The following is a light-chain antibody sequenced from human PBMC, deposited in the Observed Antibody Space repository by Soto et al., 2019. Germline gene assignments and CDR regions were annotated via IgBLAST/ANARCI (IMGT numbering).Light chain of an antibody. CDR2: AAS. V-gene: IGKV1-9*01. CDR1: RDVSSS. CDR3: QQLSYYPRT. Sequence: IQMTQSPSSLSATVGDRVTITCRASRDVSSSLVWYQQKPGKAPELLIYAASTLQSGVPLRFIGSGSGTEFTLTISSLQPEDFATYYCQQLSYYPRTFGQGTKLEI. J-gene: IGKJ2*01.